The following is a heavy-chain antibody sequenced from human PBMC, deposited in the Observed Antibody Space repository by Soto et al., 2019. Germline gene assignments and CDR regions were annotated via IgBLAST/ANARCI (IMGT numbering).Heavy chain of an antibody. V-gene: IGHV4-4*07. J-gene: IGHJ4*02. CDR2: IYSSGSA. D-gene: IGHD1-26*01. CDR3: ATIVGANDY. Sequence: SETLSLTCTVSRASIYTYSWTWIRQPAGKGLQWIGHIYSSGSANYSPSLKSRVSMSVDSSKNQISLKLSSVAAADTAVYYCATIVGANDYWGQGTLVTVSS. CDR1: RASIYTYS.